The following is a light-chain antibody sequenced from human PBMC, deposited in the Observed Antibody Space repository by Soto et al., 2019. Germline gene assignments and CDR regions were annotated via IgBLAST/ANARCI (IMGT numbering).Light chain of an antibody. CDR3: QQANCFPIT. Sequence: DIQLTQHPSSVYASVGERVTITCRASQGITNRVAWYQRKPGKAPKLLIDEASSLQSGVPSRSSGSGSGTDFTLTISILHPEDVTAYYCQQANCFPITFGQGTRLDIK. V-gene: IGKV1D-12*01. J-gene: IGKJ5*01. CDR1: QGITNR. CDR2: EAS.